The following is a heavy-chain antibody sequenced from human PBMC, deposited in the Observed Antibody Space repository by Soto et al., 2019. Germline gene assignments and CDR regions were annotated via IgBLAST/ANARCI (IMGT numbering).Heavy chain of an antibody. J-gene: IGHJ5*02. V-gene: IGHV4-34*01. D-gene: IGHD2-15*01. CDR3: ARMVGRVVVVVAAPRPRFDP. CDR1: GGSFSGYY. Sequence: SETLSLTCAVYGGSFSGYYWSWIRQPPGKGLEWIGEINHSGSTNYNPSLKSRVTISVDTSKNQFSLKLSSVTAADTAVYYCARMVGRVVVVVAAPRPRFDPWGQGTLVTASS. CDR2: INHSGST.